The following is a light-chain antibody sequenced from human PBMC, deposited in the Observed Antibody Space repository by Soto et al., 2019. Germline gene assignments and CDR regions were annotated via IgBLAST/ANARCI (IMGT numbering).Light chain of an antibody. CDR1: ISDIGTNY. J-gene: IGLJ1*01. CDR3: AAWDDTVRSYV. CDR2: RDN. Sequence: QSVLTQPPSVSGTPGQRVTISCSGGISDIGTNYVHWFQQLPGTAPKVLSIRDNQRPSGVPDRLSGSKYGTSTSLAISGLQSADEAEYYCAAWDDTVRSYVFGTGTKLTVL. V-gene: IGLV1-47*01.